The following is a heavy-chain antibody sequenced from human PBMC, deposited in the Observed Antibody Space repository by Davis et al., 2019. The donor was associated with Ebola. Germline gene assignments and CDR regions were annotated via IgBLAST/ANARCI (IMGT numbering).Heavy chain of an antibody. D-gene: IGHD5-18*01. CDR1: GFTSSNAW. Sequence: GGSLRLSCPASGFTSSNAWMSWVRQAPGKGLEWVGRIKSKTDGGTTDYAAPVKGRFTISRDDSKNTLYLQMNSLKTEDTAVYYCTTGQYSYARGYWGQGTLVTVSS. CDR2: IKSKTDGGTT. V-gene: IGHV3-15*01. CDR3: TTGQYSYARGY. J-gene: IGHJ4*02.